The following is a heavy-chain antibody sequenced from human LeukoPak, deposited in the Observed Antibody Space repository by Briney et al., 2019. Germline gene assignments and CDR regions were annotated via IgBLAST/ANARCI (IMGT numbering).Heavy chain of an antibody. CDR2: IYYSGST. D-gene: IGHD2-21*02. CDR3: ARNPSLHIVVVTAIDY. V-gene: IGHV4-30-4*01. J-gene: IGHJ4*02. CDR1: DGSISSGDYY. Sequence: SETLSLTCTVSDGSISSGDYYWSWIRQPPGKGLEWNGYIYYSGSTYYNPSLKSRVTISVDTSKNQFSLKLSSVTAADTAVYYCARNPSLHIVVVTAIDYGGQGTLVTVSS.